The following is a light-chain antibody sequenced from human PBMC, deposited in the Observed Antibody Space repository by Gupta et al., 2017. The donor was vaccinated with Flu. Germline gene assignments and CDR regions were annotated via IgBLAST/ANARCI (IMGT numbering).Light chain of an antibody. CDR3: RQPEQIPQYT. J-gene: IGKJ2*01. Sequence: EIVMTQSPLSLSVTPGEPASISCRSSQSRLHSDGYNYLDWYMQKPGQAPQLLIYLGSNRDAGVPDRFSGSGEGKDVTLKISRGEEEDVGGYYCRQPEQIPQYTFGQGTKMEIK. CDR2: LGS. CDR1: QSRLHSDGYNY. V-gene: IGKV2-28*01.